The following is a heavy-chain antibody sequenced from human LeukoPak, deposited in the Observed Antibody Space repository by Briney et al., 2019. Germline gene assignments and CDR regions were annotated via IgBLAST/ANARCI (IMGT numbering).Heavy chain of an antibody. D-gene: IGHD3-10*01. V-gene: IGHV3-33*01. CDR3: ARGSMVRGVITPLGY. CDR1: GFTFSSYG. CDR2: IWYDGSNK. Sequence: PGGSLRLSCAASGFTFSSYGMHWVRQAPGKGLEWVAVIWYDGSNKYYADSVKGRFTISRDNSKNTLYLQMNSLRAEDTAVYYCARGSMVRGVITPLGYWGQGTLVTVSS. J-gene: IGHJ4*02.